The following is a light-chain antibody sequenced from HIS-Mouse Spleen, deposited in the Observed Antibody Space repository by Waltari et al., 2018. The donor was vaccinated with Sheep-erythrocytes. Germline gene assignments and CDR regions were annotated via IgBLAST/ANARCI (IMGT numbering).Light chain of an antibody. Sequence: QSVLTQPPSVSGAPGQRVTISCTGSSSNIGAGYDVQWYQQLPGTAPKLLISGNSNRPSGVPDRFSGSKSGTSASLAITGLQAEDEADYYCQSYDSSLSGYVFGTGTKVTVL. CDR3: QSYDSSLSGYV. CDR2: GNS. J-gene: IGLJ1*01. CDR1: SSNIGAGYD. V-gene: IGLV1-40*01.